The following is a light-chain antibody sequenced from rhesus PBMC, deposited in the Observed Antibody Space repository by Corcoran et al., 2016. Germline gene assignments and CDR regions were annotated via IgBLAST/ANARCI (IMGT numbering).Light chain of an antibody. CDR1: QRISNW. Sequence: DIQMTKSPSSLSASVGDTVTITCRASQRISNWLAWYQQKPGKAPKLLSYRASSLPSGVPSRFIASGSSADFTLTISSLQSEDFATYYCQQYSSSPLTFGGGTKLEVK. V-gene: IGKV1-22*01. CDR3: QQYSSSPLT. CDR2: RAS. J-gene: IGKJ4*01.